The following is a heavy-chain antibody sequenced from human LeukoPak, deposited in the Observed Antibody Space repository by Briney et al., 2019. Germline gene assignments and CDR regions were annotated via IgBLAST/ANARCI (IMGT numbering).Heavy chain of an antibody. CDR3: ARDGGDLWSGESYYFDY. J-gene: IGHJ4*02. CDR2: INPNSGGT. V-gene: IGHV1-2*06. D-gene: IGHD3-10*01. CDR1: GYTFTGYY. Sequence: ASVKVSCKASGYTFTGYYMHWVRQAPGQGLEWMGRINPNSGGTNYAQKFQGRVTMTRDTSISTAYMELSRLRSDVTAVYYCARDGGDLWSGESYYFDYWGQENLVTVSS.